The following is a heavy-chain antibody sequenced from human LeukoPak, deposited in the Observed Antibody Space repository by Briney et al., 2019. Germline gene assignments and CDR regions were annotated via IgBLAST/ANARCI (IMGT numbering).Heavy chain of an antibody. Sequence: PSETLSLTCAVSGGSTSGYYRSWIRQPPGKGLEWVGDIYYSGSTNYNPSLTSRVTISVDTSKNQFSLKLNSVTAADTAVYYCARGWGGIAVAGSFDYWGQGTLVTVSS. V-gene: IGHV4-59*01. J-gene: IGHJ4*02. CDR2: IYYSGST. D-gene: IGHD6-19*01. CDR1: GGSTSGYY. CDR3: ARGWGGIAVAGSFDY.